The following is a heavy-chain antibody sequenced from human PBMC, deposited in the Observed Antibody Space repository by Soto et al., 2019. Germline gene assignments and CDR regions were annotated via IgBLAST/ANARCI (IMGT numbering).Heavy chain of an antibody. Sequence: SVKVSCKASGGTFSSYSISWVRQAPGQGLEWMGGIIPIFGTANYAQKFQGRVTITADESTSTAYMELSSLRSEDTAVYYCASYRDPPDDWPFDYWGQGTLVTVSS. CDR2: IIPIFGTA. V-gene: IGHV1-69*13. CDR3: ASYRDPPDDWPFDY. J-gene: IGHJ4*02. CDR1: GGTFSSYS. D-gene: IGHD3-9*01.